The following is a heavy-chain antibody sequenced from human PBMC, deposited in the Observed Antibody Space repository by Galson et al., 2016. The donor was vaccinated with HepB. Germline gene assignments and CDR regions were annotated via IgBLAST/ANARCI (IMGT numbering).Heavy chain of an antibody. J-gene: IGHJ4*01. D-gene: IGHD3-3*01. CDR2: ISSSSRTI. CDR1: GFTFSSYN. V-gene: IGHV3-48*02. CDR3: ARGPIFGIFILSTRANY. Sequence: SLRLSCAASGFTFSSYNMEWVRQAPGKGLEWVSYISSSSRTIYYADSVKGRFTISRDNAENSLYLQMNSLRDEDKAVYYCARGPIFGIFILSTRANYWGHGTLVTVSS.